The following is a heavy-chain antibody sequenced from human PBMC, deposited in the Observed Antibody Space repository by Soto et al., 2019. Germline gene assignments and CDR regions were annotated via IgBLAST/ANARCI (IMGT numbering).Heavy chain of an antibody. J-gene: IGHJ3*02. V-gene: IGHV4-30-4*01. CDR2: IYYSGST. D-gene: IGHD3-3*01. Sequence: SETLSLTCTVSGGSISSGDYYWSWIRQPPGKGLEWIGYIYYSGSTYYNPSLKSRVTISVDTSRNQFSLKLSSVTAADTAVYYCARERQNYDFWSGYPGAFDIWGQGTMVTVSS. CDR1: GGSISSGDYY. CDR3: ARERQNYDFWSGYPGAFDI.